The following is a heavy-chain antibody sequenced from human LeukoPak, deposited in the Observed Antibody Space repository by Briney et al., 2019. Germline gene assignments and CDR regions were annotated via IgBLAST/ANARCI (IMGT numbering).Heavy chain of an antibody. V-gene: IGHV3-48*03. Sequence: QAGGSLRLSCIVSGFTFSDYEMNWVRQAPGKGLEWLSHIDSGGSATKYADSVRGRFTVSRDNGKNTLHLQMNGLRAEDTAVYFCASRRAADNIDYWGQGTLVTVSS. J-gene: IGHJ4*02. D-gene: IGHD6-25*01. CDR2: IDSGGSAT. CDR3: ASRRAADNIDY. CDR1: GFTFSDYE.